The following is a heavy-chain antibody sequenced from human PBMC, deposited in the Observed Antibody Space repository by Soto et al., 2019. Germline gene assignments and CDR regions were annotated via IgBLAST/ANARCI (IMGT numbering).Heavy chain of an antibody. CDR3: EKDVYCSGDNCYHDALHI. D-gene: IGHD2-15*01. V-gene: IGHV3-23*03. CDR2: IYSGGST. Sequence: GGSLTLSCAASGFTFSSDAMSWVRQAPGKGLEWVSVIYSGGSTYYADSVKGRFTISRDNSRNTLYVQMNTLRAEDTAVYYCEKDVYCSGDNCYHDALHIWGQGTMVTVSS. CDR1: GFTFSSDA. J-gene: IGHJ3*02.